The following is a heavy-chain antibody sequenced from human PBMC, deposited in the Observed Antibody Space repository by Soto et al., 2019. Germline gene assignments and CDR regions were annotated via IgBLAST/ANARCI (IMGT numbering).Heavy chain of an antibody. CDR1: GYTFTGYY. CDR2: INPNSGGT. CDR3: ARGGDIVVVPAAISYYYGMDV. V-gene: IGHV1-2*02. J-gene: IGHJ6*02. Sequence: ASVKVSCKASGYTFTGYYMHWVRQAPGQGLEWMGWINPNSGGTNYAQKFQGRVTMTRDTSISTAYMELSRLRSDDTAVYYCARGGDIVVVPAAISYYYGMDVWGQGTTVTVSS. D-gene: IGHD2-2*01.